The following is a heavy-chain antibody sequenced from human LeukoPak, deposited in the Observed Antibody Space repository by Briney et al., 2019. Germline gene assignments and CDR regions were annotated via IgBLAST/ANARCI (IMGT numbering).Heavy chain of an antibody. D-gene: IGHD3-22*01. Sequence: GGSLRLSCAASGFTFSTYAMNWVRQAPGKGLEWVSGISGSGGSTYYADSVKGRFTISRDNSKNTLYLQMNSLRAEDTAVYYCAMGPYYYDSSGYYYWGQGTLVTVSS. CDR2: ISGSGGST. V-gene: IGHV3-23*01. CDR1: GFTFSTYA. J-gene: IGHJ4*02. CDR3: AMGPYYYDSSGYYY.